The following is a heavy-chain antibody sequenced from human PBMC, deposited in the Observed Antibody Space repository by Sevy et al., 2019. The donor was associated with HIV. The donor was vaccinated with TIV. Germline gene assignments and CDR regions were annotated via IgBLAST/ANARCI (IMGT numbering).Heavy chain of an antibody. CDR3: AHRWTVVRGVRQEHNDAFDI. CDR2: IYWDDDK. D-gene: IGHD3-10*01. J-gene: IGHJ3*02. Sequence: SGPTLVKPTQTLTLTCTFSGFSLSTSGVGVGWIRQPPGKALEWLALIYWDDDKRYSPSLKSRLTITKDTSKNQVVLTMTNMDPVDTATYYCAHRWTVVRGVRQEHNDAFDIWGQGTMVTVSS. V-gene: IGHV2-5*02. CDR1: GFSLSTSGVG.